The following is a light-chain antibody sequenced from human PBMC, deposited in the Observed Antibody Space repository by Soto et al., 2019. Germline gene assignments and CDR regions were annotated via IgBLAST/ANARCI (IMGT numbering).Light chain of an antibody. CDR3: QQRSNWPPAIT. V-gene: IGKV1-39*01. CDR1: QSVFNY. J-gene: IGKJ5*01. CDR2: DIS. Sequence: DIQMTQSPSSLSASVGDIVTISWLASQSVFNYLHWYQQKPGRAPNLLIYDISTLQSGVPSRFSGSGSGTDFTLTISSLEPEDFAVYYCQQRSNWPPAITFGQGTRLEIK.